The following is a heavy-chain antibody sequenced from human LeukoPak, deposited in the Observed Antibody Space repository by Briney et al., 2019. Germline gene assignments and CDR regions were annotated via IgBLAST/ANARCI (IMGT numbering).Heavy chain of an antibody. CDR2: ISYDGSNK. V-gene: IGHV3-30*03. J-gene: IGHJ4*02. D-gene: IGHD6-19*01. Sequence: GGSLRLSCAASGFTFSSYSMNWVRQAPGKGLEWVAVISYDGSNKYYADSVKGRFTISRDNAKNSLYLQVNSLRAEDTAIYYCARDLGSYSSGWYMGFDYWGQGTLVTVSS. CDR1: GFTFSSYS. CDR3: ARDLGSYSSGWYMGFDY.